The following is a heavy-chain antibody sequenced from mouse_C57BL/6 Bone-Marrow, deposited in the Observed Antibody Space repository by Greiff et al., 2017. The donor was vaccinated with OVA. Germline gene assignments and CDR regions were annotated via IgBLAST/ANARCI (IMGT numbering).Heavy chain of an antibody. J-gene: IGHJ3*01. CDR3: ARGGYPGAY. V-gene: IGHV1-69*01. Sequence: VHLVESGAELVMPGASVKLSCKASGYTFTSYWMHWVKQRPGQGLEWIGEIDPSDSYTNYNQKFKGKSTLTVDKSSSTAYMQLSSLTSEDSAVYYCARGGYPGAYWGQGTLVTVSA. CDR2: IDPSDSYT. D-gene: IGHD2-2*01. CDR1: GYTFTSYW.